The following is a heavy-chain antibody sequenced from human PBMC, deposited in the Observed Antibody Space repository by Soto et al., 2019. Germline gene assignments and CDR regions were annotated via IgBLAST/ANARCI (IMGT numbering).Heavy chain of an antibody. CDR3: ARRGIAAAGYYYYYGMDV. V-gene: IGHV1-8*01. J-gene: IGHJ6*02. D-gene: IGHD6-13*01. CDR2: MNPNSGNT. CDR1: GYTFTSYD. Sequence: QVQLVQSGAEVKKPGASVKVSCKASGYTFTSYDINWVRQATGQGLEWMGWMNPNSGNTGYAQKFQGRVTMTRNTSISNAYMELSRLGSEETAVYYCARRGIAAAGYYYYYGMDVWGQGTTVTVSS.